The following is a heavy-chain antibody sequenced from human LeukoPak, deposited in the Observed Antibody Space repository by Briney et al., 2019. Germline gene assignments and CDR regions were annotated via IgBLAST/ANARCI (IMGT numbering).Heavy chain of an antibody. J-gene: IGHJ4*02. V-gene: IGHV1-69*06. D-gene: IGHD5-18*01. CDR1: GGAVSSYA. CDR3: AREDTAMGYSGIDY. CDR2: IIPIFGTA. Sequence: EPSVKVSWKASGGAVSSYATSWVRQAPGQGLEWMGGIIPIFGTANYAQKFQGRVTITADKSTSTAYMELSSLRSEDTAVYYCAREDTAMGYSGIDYWGQGTLVTVSS.